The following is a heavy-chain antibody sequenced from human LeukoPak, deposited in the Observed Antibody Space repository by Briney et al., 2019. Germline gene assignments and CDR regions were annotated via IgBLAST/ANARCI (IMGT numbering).Heavy chain of an antibody. CDR1: AGSFSGYY. Sequence: SESLSLTCAVYAGSFSGYYSSWVRHPPGKGLEWVGEINHSGIINYNPSLKSRVPLSVDTSKNQFSLKLSSVTAADTAVYYCARGLRFRSGWFHFDYWGQGTLVTVSS. CDR2: INHSGII. D-gene: IGHD6-19*01. CDR3: ARGLRFRSGWFHFDY. V-gene: IGHV4-34*01. J-gene: IGHJ4*02.